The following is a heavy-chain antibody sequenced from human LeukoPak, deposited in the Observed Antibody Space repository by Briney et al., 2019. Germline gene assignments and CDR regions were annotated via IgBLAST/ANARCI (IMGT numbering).Heavy chain of an antibody. CDR3: TRLGVAADDAFDI. D-gene: IGHD2-15*01. Sequence: GGSLRLSCAASAFTFSGSAIHWVRQASGKGLEWVGRIKSKADSYATAYAASVKGRFTISRDDSKNTAYLQMNSLRTEDTAVYYCTRLGVAADDAFDIWGLGTMVTVSS. V-gene: IGHV3-73*01. CDR2: IKSKADSYAT. CDR1: AFTFSGSA. J-gene: IGHJ3*02.